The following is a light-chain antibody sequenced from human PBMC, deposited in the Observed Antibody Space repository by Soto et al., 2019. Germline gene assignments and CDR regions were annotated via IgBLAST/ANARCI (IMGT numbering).Light chain of an antibody. Sequence: QSALTQPPSASGSPGQSVTISCTGTSSDVGGYDYVSWYQQHPGKAPKLIIYEVNKRPSGGPDRFSGSKSGNTASLTVSGLQDEDEADYDCSSYAGSNKVIVGGGTKLTVL. CDR3: SSYAGSNKVI. J-gene: IGLJ2*01. CDR1: SSDVGGYDY. CDR2: EVN. V-gene: IGLV2-8*01.